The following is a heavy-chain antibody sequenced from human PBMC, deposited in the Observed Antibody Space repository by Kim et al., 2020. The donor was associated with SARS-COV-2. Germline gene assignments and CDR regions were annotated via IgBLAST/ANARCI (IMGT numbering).Heavy chain of an antibody. CDR3: AREHLPLLYGLYYFDS. Sequence: ASVKVSCKASGYTFTNYAMSWVRQAPGQGLEWMGWINTNSGNPPYAQGFTGRFVFSLDTSVSTAYLQTSGLKAEDTAVYYCAREHLPLLYGLYYFDSWGQGTLVTDSS. CDR1: GYTFTNYA. J-gene: IGHJ4*02. V-gene: IGHV7-4-1*02. D-gene: IGHD3-10*01. CDR2: INTNSGNP.